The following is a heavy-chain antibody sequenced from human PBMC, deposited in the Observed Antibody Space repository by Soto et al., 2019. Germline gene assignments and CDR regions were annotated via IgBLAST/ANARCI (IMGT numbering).Heavy chain of an antibody. V-gene: IGHV6-1*01. J-gene: IGHJ6*02. CDR1: GDSVSSNSAA. Sequence: LQTLSLTCAISGDSVSSNSAAWNWIRQSPSRGLEWLGRTYYRSKWYNDYAVSVKSRITINPDTSKNQFSLQLNSVTPEDTAVYYCARDGEDSSGWGYYYYGMDVWGQGTTVTVPS. CDR3: ARDGEDSSGWGYYYYGMDV. CDR2: TYYRSKWYN. D-gene: IGHD6-19*01.